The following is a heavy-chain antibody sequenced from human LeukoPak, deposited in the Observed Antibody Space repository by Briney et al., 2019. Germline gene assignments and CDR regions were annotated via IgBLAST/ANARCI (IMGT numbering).Heavy chain of an antibody. D-gene: IGHD6-13*01. CDR1: DYTFVDYV. CDR2: ISVYNGYT. J-gene: IGHJ4*02. CDR3: ARDARAASAAGIFDY. Sequence: ASVKVSCKASDYTFVDYVISWVRQAPGQGLEWIGWISVYNGYTKYAQKFQGRVALTTDTSTSTAYMDLKSLTSDDTAVYYCARDARAASAAGIFDYWGQGTLVTVSS. V-gene: IGHV1-18*01.